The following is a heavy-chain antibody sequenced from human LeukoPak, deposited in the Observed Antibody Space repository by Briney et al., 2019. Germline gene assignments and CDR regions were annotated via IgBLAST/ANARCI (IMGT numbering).Heavy chain of an antibody. CDR3: VSFYETY. CDR1: GTYW. Sequence: GGSLSLSCAASGTYWMHWVRQAQGKGLVWVSHINSDGSWTSYADSVKGRFTISKDNAKNTVYLQMNNLRAEDTADYYCVSFYETYWGRGTLVTVSS. J-gene: IGHJ4*02. CDR2: INSDGSWT. V-gene: IGHV3-74*01. D-gene: IGHD2/OR15-2a*01.